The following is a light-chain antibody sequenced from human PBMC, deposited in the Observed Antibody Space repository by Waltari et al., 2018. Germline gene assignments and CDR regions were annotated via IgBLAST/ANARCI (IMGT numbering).Light chain of an antibody. J-gene: IGLJ3*02. V-gene: IGLV1-44*01. CDR2: TDN. CDR3: ATWDGSLNGRV. CDR1: SSNIGRNT. Sequence: QSVLTQPPSASGTPGQGVTISCSGSSSNIGRNTVSWYQQFPGAAPQLLMHTDNQRPSGVPDRFSGSKSGTSASLAISGLQFEDEAQYFCATWDGSLNGRVFGGGTKVTVL.